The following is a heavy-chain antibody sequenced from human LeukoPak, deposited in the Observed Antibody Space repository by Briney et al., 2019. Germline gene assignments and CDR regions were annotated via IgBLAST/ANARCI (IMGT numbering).Heavy chain of an antibody. V-gene: IGHV4-34*01. D-gene: IGHD4-17*01. CDR3: ARVPTVTFFDH. J-gene: IGHJ4*02. CDR1: GGSFSGYY. CDR2: INHSGST. Sequence: SETLSLTCAVYGGSFSGYYWSWIRQPPGKGLEWIGEINHSGSTNYNPSLKSRVTISVDTSKNQFSLKLSSVTAADTAVYYCARVPTVTFFDHWGQGTLVTVSS.